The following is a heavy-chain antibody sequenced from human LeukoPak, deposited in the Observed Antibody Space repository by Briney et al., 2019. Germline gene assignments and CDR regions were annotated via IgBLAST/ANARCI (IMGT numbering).Heavy chain of an antibody. CDR2: IWYDGSNK. Sequence: GRSLTLSCAASGFTFSNYGMHWVRQAPGKGLEWLAVIWYDGSNKYYVDPVKGRFTISRDNSKNTMYLQMNSLRAEDTAVYYCARDRGLGRDYVDYWGQGTLVTVSS. CDR3: ARDRGLGRDYVDY. D-gene: IGHD3-10*01. J-gene: IGHJ4*02. CDR1: GFTFSNYG. V-gene: IGHV3-33*01.